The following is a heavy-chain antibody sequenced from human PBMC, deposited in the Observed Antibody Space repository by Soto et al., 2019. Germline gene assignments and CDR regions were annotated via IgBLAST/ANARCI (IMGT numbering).Heavy chain of an antibody. CDR2: ITAYNSNT. D-gene: IGHD2-2*01. V-gene: IGHV1-18*01. CDR1: GYTFTDYG. J-gene: IGHJ4*02. CDR3: AREWCSNTGCTGVDY. Sequence: ASVKVSRKASGYTFTDYGISWVRQAPGQGFEWMGWITAYNSNTKYAQKFQGRVTMTTDTSTSTVYMDLRSLTSDDTAVYYCAREWCSNTGCTGVDYWGQGTLVTVSS.